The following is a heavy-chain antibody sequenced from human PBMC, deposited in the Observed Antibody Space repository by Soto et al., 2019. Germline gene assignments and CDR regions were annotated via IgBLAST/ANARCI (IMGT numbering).Heavy chain of an antibody. D-gene: IGHD2-21*02. CDR1: GATFSTTG. Sequence: QVQLVQSGAEVRKPGSSLRVSCKSSGATFSTTGISWVRQAPGQGLEWMGGIITLFGTPKYARKFQGRVSTSAVESTNAMYMELNCLRPDDAAVYYCARASPVICGGDPCYRLDSSFDYWGQGSLVIVSS. J-gene: IGHJ4*02. V-gene: IGHV1-69*01. CDR2: IITLFGTP. CDR3: ARASPVICGGDPCYRLDSSFDY.